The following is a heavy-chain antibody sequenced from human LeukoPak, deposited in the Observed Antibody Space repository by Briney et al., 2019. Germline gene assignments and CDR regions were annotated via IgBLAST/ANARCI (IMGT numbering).Heavy chain of an antibody. Sequence: GGSLRLSCAASGFTFSSYAMSWVRQVPGKGLEWVSAISGSGGSTYYADSVKGRFTISRDNSKNTLYLQMNSLRAEDTAVYYCAKAENFWSGYFTHYYYYMDVWGKGTTVTVSS. J-gene: IGHJ6*03. CDR2: ISGSGGST. D-gene: IGHD3-3*01. CDR1: GFTFSSYA. CDR3: AKAENFWSGYFTHYYYYMDV. V-gene: IGHV3-23*01.